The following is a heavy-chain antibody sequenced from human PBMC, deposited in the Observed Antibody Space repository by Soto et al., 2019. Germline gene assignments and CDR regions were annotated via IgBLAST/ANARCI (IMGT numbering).Heavy chain of an antibody. Sequence: GESLKISCKCSGYRFSSYWIGLVRQMPGKGLEWMGIIYAGDSDTRYSPSFQGQVTISADKSFSTAYLQWSSLKASDTAMYYCARQEYSSWSPAFDFWGQGTMVTVSS. V-gene: IGHV5-51*01. J-gene: IGHJ3*01. CDR3: ARQEYSSWSPAFDF. CDR2: IYAGDSDT. CDR1: GYRFSSYW. D-gene: IGHD6-6*01.